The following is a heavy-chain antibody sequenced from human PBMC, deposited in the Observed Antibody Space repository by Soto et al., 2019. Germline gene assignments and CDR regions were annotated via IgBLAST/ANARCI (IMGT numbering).Heavy chain of an antibody. CDR3: ARVGFWSGYRHFDY. J-gene: IGHJ4*02. CDR1: GGSISSYY. Sequence: PSETLSLTCTVSGGSISSYYWSWIRQPPGKGLEWIGYIYYSGSTNYNPSLKSRVTISVDTSKNQFSLKLSSVTAADTAVYYCARVGFWSGYRHFDYWGQGTLVTVSS. CDR2: IYYSGST. D-gene: IGHD3-3*01. V-gene: IGHV4-59*01.